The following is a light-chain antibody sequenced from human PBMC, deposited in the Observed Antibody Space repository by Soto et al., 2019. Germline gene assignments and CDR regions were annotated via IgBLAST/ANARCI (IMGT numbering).Light chain of an antibody. CDR1: SSDVGSYNL. CDR3: CAYAGSYTLGV. V-gene: IGLV2-23*01. J-gene: IGLJ3*02. CDR2: EGN. Sequence: QSVLTQPASVSGSPGQSITISCTGTSSDVGSYNLVSWYQQHPNKAPKVIIYEGNKRPSGVSNRFSGSYSGNTASLTISGLQAEDEGDYYCCAYAGSYTLGVFGGGTKVTVL.